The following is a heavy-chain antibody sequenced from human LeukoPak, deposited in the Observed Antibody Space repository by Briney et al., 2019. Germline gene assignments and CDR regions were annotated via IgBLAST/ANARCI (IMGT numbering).Heavy chain of an antibody. CDR1: GGSISSYY. J-gene: IGHJ2*01. Sequence: SETLSLTCTVSGGSISSYYWSWIRQPPGKGLEWIGYTYCSGSSTYNPSLKSRVTISLDTSKNQLSLQLSSVTAADTAVYYCARDQANWYFDLWGRGTLVTVSS. V-gene: IGHV4-59*01. CDR3: ARDQANWYFDL. CDR2: TYCSGSS.